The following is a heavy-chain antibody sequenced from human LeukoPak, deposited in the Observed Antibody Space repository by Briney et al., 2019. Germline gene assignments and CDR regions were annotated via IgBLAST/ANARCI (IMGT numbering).Heavy chain of an antibody. D-gene: IGHD3-22*01. Sequence: GGSLRLSCAATGFTFSSYGMHWVRQAPGKGLEWVAVISYDGSNKYYADSVKGRFTISRDNSKNTLYLQMNSLRAEDTAVYYCASVYYYDSSGYFYGMDVWGQGTTVTVSS. CDR1: GFTFSSYG. CDR2: ISYDGSNK. V-gene: IGHV3-30*03. J-gene: IGHJ6*02. CDR3: ASVYYYDSSGYFYGMDV.